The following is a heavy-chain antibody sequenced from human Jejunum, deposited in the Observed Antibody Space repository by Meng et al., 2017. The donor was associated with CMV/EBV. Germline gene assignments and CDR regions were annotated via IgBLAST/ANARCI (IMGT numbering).Heavy chain of an antibody. V-gene: IGHV4-30-4*01. CDR3: ARGGGYSYGFFPFDN. J-gene: IGHJ4*02. CDR1: GGSISSGGHH. D-gene: IGHD5-18*01. Sequence: SGGSISSGGHHWNWIRQSPGKGLEWIGYIFYSGSTYYNPSLKSRVTLSLDASKNQFCLNLASVTAADTAVYFCARGGGYSYGFFPFDNWGRGTLVTVSS. CDR2: IFYSGST.